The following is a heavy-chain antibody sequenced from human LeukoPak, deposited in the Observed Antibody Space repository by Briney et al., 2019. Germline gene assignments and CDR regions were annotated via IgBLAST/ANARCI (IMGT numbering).Heavy chain of an antibody. CDR2: INTNTGNP. CDR3: ARGVYNGSGSYAFDI. V-gene: IGHV7-4-1*02. J-gene: IGHJ3*02. D-gene: IGHD3-10*01. CDR1: GYTFTSYD. Sequence: GASVKVSCKASGYTFTSYDINWVRQAPGQGLEWMGWINTNTGNPTYAQGFTGRFVFTLDTSISTAYLQISSLKAEDTAVYYCARGVYNGSGSYAFDIWGQGTMVTVSS.